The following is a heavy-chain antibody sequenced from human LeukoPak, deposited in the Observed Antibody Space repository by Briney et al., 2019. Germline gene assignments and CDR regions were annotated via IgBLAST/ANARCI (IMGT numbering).Heavy chain of an antibody. CDR3: ARGLNIAVAGTSDY. D-gene: IGHD6-19*01. Sequence: GGSLRLSCAASGFTFSSYEMNWVRQAPGKGLEWVSYISCSGSTIYYADSVKGRFTISRDNAKNSLYLQMNSLRAEDTAVYYCARGLNIAVAGTSDYWGQGTLVTVSS. CDR1: GFTFSSYE. V-gene: IGHV3-48*03. CDR2: ISCSGSTI. J-gene: IGHJ4*02.